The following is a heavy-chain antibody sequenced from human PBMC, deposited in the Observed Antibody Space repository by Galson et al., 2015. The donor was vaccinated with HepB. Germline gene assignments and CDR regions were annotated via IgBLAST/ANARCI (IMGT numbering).Heavy chain of an antibody. Sequence: SLRLSCAASGFTFSSYAMHWARQAPGKGLEWVAVIWSDGSNRYYADSVKGRFTISRDNSKNTLYLQMNSLRVEDTAMYYCARDHFAAGYLDYWGQGTLVTVSS. J-gene: IGHJ4*02. CDR1: GFTFSSYA. D-gene: IGHD6-13*01. V-gene: IGHV3-33*01. CDR2: IWSDGSNR. CDR3: ARDHFAAGYLDY.